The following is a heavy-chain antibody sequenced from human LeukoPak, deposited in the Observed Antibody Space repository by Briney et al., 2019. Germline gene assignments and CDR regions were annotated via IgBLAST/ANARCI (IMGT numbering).Heavy chain of an antibody. V-gene: IGHV3-23*01. CDR2: ISGSGGST. Sequence: PGGSPRLSCAASGFTFSSYAMSWVRQAPGKGLEWVSAISGSGGSTYYADSVKGRFTISRDNSKNTLYLQMNSLRAEDTAVYYCAKDRGSSWYEYYFDYWGQGTLVTVSS. CDR3: AKDRGSSWYEYYFDY. CDR1: GFTFSSYA. J-gene: IGHJ4*02. D-gene: IGHD6-13*01.